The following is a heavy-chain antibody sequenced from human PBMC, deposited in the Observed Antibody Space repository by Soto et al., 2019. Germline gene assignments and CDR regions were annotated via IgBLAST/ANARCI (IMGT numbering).Heavy chain of an antibody. CDR3: VYRKGAATGTGNWFDP. CDR1: GFSLSTNGVA. CDR2: FYWDDDK. V-gene: IGHV2-5*04. J-gene: IGHJ5*02. Sequence: KESGPTLVKPTETLTLTCTFSGFSLSTNGVAVGWIRQPPGKALEWLGLFYWDDDKRYSPSLEGRLTITRDTSKNQVVLTLTNMDPADAGTYYCVYRKGAATGTGNWFDPWGQGIPVTVSS. D-gene: IGHD1-1*01.